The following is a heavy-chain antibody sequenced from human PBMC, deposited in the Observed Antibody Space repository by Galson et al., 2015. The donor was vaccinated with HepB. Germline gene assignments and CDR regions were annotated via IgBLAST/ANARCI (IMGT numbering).Heavy chain of an antibody. J-gene: IGHJ4*02. CDR2: IGGSGTKT. V-gene: IGHV3-23*01. Sequence: SLRLSCAASGFTFTRYAMNWVRQAPGKGLEWVSSIGGSGTKTYYADSVKGRFTISRDNSKNTVSLHKSSLRAEDTAIYYCAKGAILGGTPHYFDYWGQGTLVPVSS. CDR1: GFTFTRYA. D-gene: IGHD3-16*01. CDR3: AKGAILGGTPHYFDY.